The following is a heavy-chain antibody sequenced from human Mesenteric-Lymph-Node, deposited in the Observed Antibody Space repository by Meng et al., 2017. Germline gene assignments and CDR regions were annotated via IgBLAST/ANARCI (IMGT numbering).Heavy chain of an antibody. CDR2: VSGSGGDT. J-gene: IGHJ4*02. CDR1: GFTFINYA. D-gene: IGHD3/OR15-3a*01. V-gene: IGHV3-23*01. Sequence: GESLKISCAASGFTFINYAMTWVRQAPGKGLDWVSTVSGSGGDTYYADSVKGRFTFSRDNSKNTVYLQMSSLRAEDTAFYFCARDFGPRDSTYHPTNYFDSWGQGTLVTVSS. CDR3: ARDFGPRDSTYHPTNYFDS.